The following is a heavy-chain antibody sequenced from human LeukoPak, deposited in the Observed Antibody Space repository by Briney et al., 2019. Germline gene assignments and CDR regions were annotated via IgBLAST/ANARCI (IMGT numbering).Heavy chain of an antibody. CDR3: AFTYYDILTGFRY. CDR2: MNPNSGNT. V-gene: IGHV1-8*01. J-gene: IGHJ4*02. CDR1: GYTFASYD. D-gene: IGHD3-9*01. Sequence: ASVKVSCKASGYTFASYDINWVRQATGQGLEWMGWMNPNSGNTGYAQKFQGRVTMTRSTSISTAYMELSSLRSEDTAVYYCAFTYYDILTGFRYWGQGTLVTVSS.